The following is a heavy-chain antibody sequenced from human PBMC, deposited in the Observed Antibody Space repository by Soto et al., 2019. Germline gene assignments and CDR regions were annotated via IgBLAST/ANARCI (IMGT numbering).Heavy chain of an antibody. D-gene: IGHD3-16*01. CDR2: IDYSGST. J-gene: IGHJ6*03. Sequence: PSETLSLTCSVSGGSISSSSYYWAWIRQPPGKGLEWIGNIDYSGSTYYNPSLKSRVTISVDTSRNQFSLKLTSVIAADTAVYYCARQPYHYYSYMDVWGKGTTVTVSS. V-gene: IGHV4-39*01. CDR3: ARQPYHYYSYMDV. CDR1: GGSISSSSYY.